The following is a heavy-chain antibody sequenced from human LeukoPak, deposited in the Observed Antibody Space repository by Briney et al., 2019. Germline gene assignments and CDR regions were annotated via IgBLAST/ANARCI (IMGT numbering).Heavy chain of an antibody. CDR3: AREYNWNYFDY. J-gene: IGHJ4*02. D-gene: IGHD1-20*01. V-gene: IGHV3-11*04. Sequence: GGSLRLSCAASGFTFSDYYMSWIRQAPGKGLEWVSYISSSGSTIYYADSVKGRFAISRDNAKNSLYLQMNSLRAEDTAVYYCAREYNWNYFDYWGQGTLVTVSS. CDR1: GFTFSDYY. CDR2: ISSSGSTI.